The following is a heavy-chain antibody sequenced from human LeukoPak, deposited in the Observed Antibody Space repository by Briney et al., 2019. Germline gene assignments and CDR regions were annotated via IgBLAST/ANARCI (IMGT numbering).Heavy chain of an antibody. D-gene: IGHD3-10*01. CDR2: ISGSGGST. V-gene: IGHV3-23*01. CDR3: AKDARGVSLLIWFDP. J-gene: IGHJ5*02. Sequence: GGTLRLSCAASGFTFSSYGMSWVRQAPGKGLEWVSAISGSGGSTYYADSVKGRFTISRDNSKNTLYLQMNSLRAEDTAVYYCAKDARGVSLLIWFDPWGQGTLVTVSS. CDR1: GFTFSSYG.